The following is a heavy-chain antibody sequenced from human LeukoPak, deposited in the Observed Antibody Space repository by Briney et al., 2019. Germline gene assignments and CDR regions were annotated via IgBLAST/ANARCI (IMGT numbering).Heavy chain of an antibody. CDR2: IYHSGSI. V-gene: IGHV4-38-2*02. Sequence: SETLSLTCTVSGYSISSGYYWGWIRQPPGKGLEWIGSIYHSGSIYYNPSLKSRVTLSVDTSKNQFSLKLSSVTAADTAVYYCARDNWNDDDTFDIWGQGTMVTVSS. CDR3: ARDNWNDDDTFDI. D-gene: IGHD1-20*01. J-gene: IGHJ3*02. CDR1: GYSISSGYY.